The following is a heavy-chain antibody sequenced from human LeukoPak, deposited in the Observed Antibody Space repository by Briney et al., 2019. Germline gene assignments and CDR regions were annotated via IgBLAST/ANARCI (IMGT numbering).Heavy chain of an antibody. CDR2: IYHSGST. J-gene: IGHJ4*02. D-gene: IGHD3-16*01. Sequence: PSETLSLTCTVSGGSISSGGYYWSWIRQPPGKGLEWIGYIYHSGSTYYNPSLKSRVTISVDRSKNQFSLKLSSVTAADTAVYYCARVGRYGLPNWGQGTLATVSS. CDR1: GGSISSGGYY. CDR3: ARVGRYGLPN. V-gene: IGHV4-30-2*01.